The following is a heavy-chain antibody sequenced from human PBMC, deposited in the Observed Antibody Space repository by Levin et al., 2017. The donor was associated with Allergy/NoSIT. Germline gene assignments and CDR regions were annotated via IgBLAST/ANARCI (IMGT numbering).Heavy chain of an antibody. D-gene: IGHD2-2*01. V-gene: IGHV1-2*02. CDR1: GYTFTGYY. J-gene: IGHJ6*03. CDR2: INPNSGGT. Sequence: ASVKVSCKASGYTFTGYYMHWVRQAPGQGLEWMGWINPNSGGTNYAQKFQGRVTMTRDTSISTAYMELSRLRSDDTAVYYCARAGTIVVVPAAIYYYYYMDGWGKGTTVTVSS. CDR3: ARAGTIVVVPAAIYYYYYMDG.